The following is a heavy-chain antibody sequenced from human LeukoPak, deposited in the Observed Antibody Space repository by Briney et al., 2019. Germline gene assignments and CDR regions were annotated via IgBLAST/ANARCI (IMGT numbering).Heavy chain of an antibody. CDR1: GFTFDDHA. D-gene: IGHD2-21*01. CDR2: ISWYCGNI. J-gene: IGHJ6*02. V-gene: IGHV3-9*01. Sequence: PGGSLRLSCVASGFTFDDHAMHWLRQAAGKVLEWVSSISWYCGNIGYADSLKGRFSISRDNAKNTLYLEMNSLRTDDTALYVCARDVWRRAFYYAMDVWGLGTTVAVSS. CDR3: ARDVWRRAFYYAMDV.